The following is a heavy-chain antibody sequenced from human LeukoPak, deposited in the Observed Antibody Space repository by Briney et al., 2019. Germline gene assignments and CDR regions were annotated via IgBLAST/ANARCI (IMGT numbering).Heavy chain of an antibody. CDR1: GYSFTNYW. D-gene: IGHD3-10*02. Sequence: GESLKISCKGSGYSFTNYWIAWVRQLPGKGLEWMGIIYPGDSDTRYSPSFQGQVTISADKSISTAYLQWSSLKASDTAMYYCARRAVSMYYFDYWGQGTLVAVSS. J-gene: IGHJ4*02. CDR3: ARRAVSMYYFDY. CDR2: IYPGDSDT. V-gene: IGHV5-51*01.